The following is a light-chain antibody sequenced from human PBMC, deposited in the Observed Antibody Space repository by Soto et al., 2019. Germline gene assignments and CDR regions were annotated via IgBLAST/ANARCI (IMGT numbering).Light chain of an antibody. J-gene: IGKJ4*01. CDR2: DPS. Sequence: EIVLKQSPDTLSLSPGERATLSCRASQSVRSNYLAWYQQKPGQAPRFLIYDPSSRTTGIPDRFSGSGSGTVFTLTISRLGPENFAVYYCQQYGSTPLAFGGGTKVDIK. CDR3: QQYGSTPLA. CDR1: QSVRSNY. V-gene: IGKV3-20*01.